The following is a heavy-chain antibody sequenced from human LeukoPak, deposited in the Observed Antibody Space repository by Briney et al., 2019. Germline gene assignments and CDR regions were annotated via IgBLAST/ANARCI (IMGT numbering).Heavy chain of an antibody. D-gene: IGHD4-11*01. Sequence: SGTLSLTCTVSGGSISSGDYYWGGDYYWSWIRQPPGKGLEWIGDINYSGNTNYNPSFKSRVIASIDTSKDQFSLKLNSVTAGDTAVYYCARHVDMTTVNYYYLDVWGKGTTVTVSS. CDR3: ARHVDMTTVNYYYLDV. CDR2: INYSGNT. V-gene: IGHV4-61*08. J-gene: IGHJ6*03. CDR1: GGSISSGDYYWGGDYY.